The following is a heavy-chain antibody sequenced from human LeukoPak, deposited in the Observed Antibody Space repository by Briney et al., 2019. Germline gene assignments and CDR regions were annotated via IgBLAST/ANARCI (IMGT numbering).Heavy chain of an antibody. CDR3: ARGTMGYYRGYYYYYYMDV. J-gene: IGHJ6*03. V-gene: IGHV4-34*01. Sequence: SETLSLTCAVYGGSFSGYYWSWIRQPPGKGLEWIGEINHSGSTNYNPSLKSRVTISVDTSKNQFSLKLSSVTAADTAAYYCARGTMGYYRGYYYYYYMDVWGKGTTVTVSS. CDR1: GGSFSGYY. D-gene: IGHD3-3*01. CDR2: INHSGST.